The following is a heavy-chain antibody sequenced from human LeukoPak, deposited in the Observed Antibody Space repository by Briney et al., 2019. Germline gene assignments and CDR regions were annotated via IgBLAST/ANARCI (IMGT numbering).Heavy chain of an antibody. CDR3: ATSWGPDTSAFRWGRDGMDV. V-gene: IGHV3-53*01. CDR1: GFTVSSNY. J-gene: IGHJ6*02. CDR2: IYSGGNT. Sequence: GGSLRLSCAASGFTVSSNYMSWVRQAPGKGLEWVSIIYSGGNTYYADSVKGRFTISRDNSKNTLYLQMNSLRAEDTAVYYCATSWGPDTSAFRWGRDGMDVWGQGTTVIVS. D-gene: IGHD3-16*01.